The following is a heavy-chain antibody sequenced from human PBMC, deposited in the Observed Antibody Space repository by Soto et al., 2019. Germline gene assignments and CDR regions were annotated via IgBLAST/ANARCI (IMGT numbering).Heavy chain of an antibody. CDR3: ARTERNDDFWSGDPNYYYYGMDV. J-gene: IGHJ6*02. Sequence: QVQLVQSGAEVKQPGSSVKVSCKASGGTFSSYAISWVRQAPGQGLEWLGNIIPIFGTANYAQKFQGRVTVTADESTSTVYMELSSLRSEDTAVYYCARTERNDDFWSGDPNYYYYGMDVWGQGTTVTVSS. CDR2: IIPIFGTA. D-gene: IGHD3-3*01. V-gene: IGHV1-69*18. CDR1: GGTFSSYA.